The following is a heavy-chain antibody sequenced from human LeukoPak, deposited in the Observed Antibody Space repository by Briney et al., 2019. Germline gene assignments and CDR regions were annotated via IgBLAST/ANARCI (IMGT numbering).Heavy chain of an antibody. CDR2: MNSDGSIT. V-gene: IGHV3-74*01. Sequence: PGGSLRLSCAASGFTFSSSWMHWVRQAPGKGLVWVSRMNSDGSITNYADSVKGRFTISRDNAKNTLYLRMNSLRVEDTAVYYCVRAVLGGSDYWGQGTLVTVSS. CDR1: GFTFSSSW. D-gene: IGHD2-8*02. CDR3: VRAVLGGSDY. J-gene: IGHJ4*02.